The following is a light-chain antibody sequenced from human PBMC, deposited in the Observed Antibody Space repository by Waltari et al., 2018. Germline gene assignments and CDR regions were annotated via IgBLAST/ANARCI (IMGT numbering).Light chain of an antibody. CDR3: QQRSNWPMYT. J-gene: IGKJ2*01. V-gene: IGKV3-11*01. CDR1: QSVSSY. CDR2: DAS. Sequence: EIVLTQSPATLSLSPGERATLSCRASQSVSSYLAWYQQKPGQAPRLLIYDASNRATGLPARFSVSGSGTDFTLTISSLEPEDFAVYYCQQRSNWPMYTFGQGTKLEIK.